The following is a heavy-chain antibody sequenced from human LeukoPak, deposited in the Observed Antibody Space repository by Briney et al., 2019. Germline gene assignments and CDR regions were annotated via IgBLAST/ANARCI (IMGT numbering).Heavy chain of an antibody. V-gene: IGHV3-33*01. CDR2: IWYDGSNK. CDR1: GFTFSSYG. Sequence: GGTLRLSCAASGFTFSSYGMHWVRQAPGKGLEWVAVIWYDGSNKYYADSVKGRFTISRDNSKNTLYLQMNSLRAEDTAVYYCARVLLPLYGMDVWGQGTTVTVSS. D-gene: IGHD3-22*01. CDR3: ARVLLPLYGMDV. J-gene: IGHJ6*02.